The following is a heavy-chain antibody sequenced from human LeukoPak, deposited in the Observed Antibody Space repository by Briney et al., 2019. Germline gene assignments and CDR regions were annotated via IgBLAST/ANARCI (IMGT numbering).Heavy chain of an antibody. V-gene: IGHV4-59*01. CDR2: IYYSGST. CDR1: GGSISSYY. D-gene: IGHD3-3*01. Sequence: SETLSLTCSVSGGSISSYYWSWIRQPPGKGLEWIGYIYYSGSTNYNPSLKSRVTISVDTSKNQFSLKLSSVTAADTAVYYCATVSGWAGDYFDYWGQGTLVTVSS. J-gene: IGHJ4*02. CDR3: ATVSGWAGDYFDY.